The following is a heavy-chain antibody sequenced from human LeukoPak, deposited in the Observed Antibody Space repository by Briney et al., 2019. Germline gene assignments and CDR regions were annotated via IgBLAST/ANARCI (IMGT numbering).Heavy chain of an antibody. CDR1: GGSISSSNYF. D-gene: IGHD3-9*01. CDR2: ICYSGTT. CDR3: ARSPTNYDILTGYYAYNWFDP. J-gene: IGHJ5*02. Sequence: SETLSLTCTVSGGSISSSNYFWGWIRQSPGKGLEWIGTICYSGTTYYNPSLKSRVTISIDMSKNHFSLNLNSVTAADTAVYYCARSPTNYDILTGYYAYNWFDPWGQGTLVTVSS. V-gene: IGHV4-39*07.